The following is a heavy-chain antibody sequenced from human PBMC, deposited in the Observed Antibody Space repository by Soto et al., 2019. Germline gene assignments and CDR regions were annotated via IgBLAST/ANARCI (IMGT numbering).Heavy chain of an antibody. CDR3: ASSRSTRYYYGMDV. Sequence: QVQLVQSGAEVKKPGSSVKVSCKAYVGTFSSYAISWVRQAPGQGLEWMGGIIPIFGTANYAQKFQGRVTITAGESTSTAYMELSSLRSEDTAVYDCASSRSTRYYYGMDVWGQGTTVTVSS. V-gene: IGHV1-69*12. D-gene: IGHD4-17*01. J-gene: IGHJ6*02. CDR2: IIPIFGTA. CDR1: VGTFSSYA.